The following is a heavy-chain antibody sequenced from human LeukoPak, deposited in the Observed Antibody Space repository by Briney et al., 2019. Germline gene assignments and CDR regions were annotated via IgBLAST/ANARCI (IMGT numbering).Heavy chain of an antibody. D-gene: IGHD3-3*01. Sequence: GGSLRLSCVASGFTFNTYSMNWVRQAPGKGLEWVSSISGSSINMYYADSVKGRFTTSRDNAKNSLYLQMNSLRAEDTAVYYCAREFLQEEFDYWGQGTLVTVSS. CDR1: GFTFNTYS. CDR3: AREFLQEEFDY. J-gene: IGHJ4*02. CDR2: ISGSSINM. V-gene: IGHV3-21*01.